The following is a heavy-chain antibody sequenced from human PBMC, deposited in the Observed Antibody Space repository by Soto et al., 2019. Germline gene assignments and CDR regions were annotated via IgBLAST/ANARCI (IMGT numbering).Heavy chain of an antibody. CDR3: ARDNCGGDCPHLDY. Sequence: PSETLSLTCTVSGGSISSGDYYWSWIRQPPGKGLEWIGYIYYSGSTNYNPSLKSRVTLSVDTSKNQFSLKVSSVTAADTAVYYCARDNCGGDCPHLDYWGQGILVTVSS. V-gene: IGHV4-61*08. J-gene: IGHJ4*02. D-gene: IGHD2-21*02. CDR1: GGSISSGDYY. CDR2: IYYSGST.